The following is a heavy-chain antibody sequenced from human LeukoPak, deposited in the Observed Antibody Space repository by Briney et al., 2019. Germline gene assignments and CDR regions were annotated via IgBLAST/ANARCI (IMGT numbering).Heavy chain of an antibody. CDR3: AELGITMIGGV. CDR2: INQDGSEL. J-gene: IGHJ6*04. D-gene: IGHD3-10*02. CDR1: GLTFSGYW. Sequence: PGGSLRLSCAASGLTFSGYWMSWVRQAPGKGLEWVANINQDGSELYYVDSVKGRFTISRDNAKNSLYLQMNSLRAEDTAVYYCAELGITMIGGVWGKGTTVTISS. V-gene: IGHV3-7*01.